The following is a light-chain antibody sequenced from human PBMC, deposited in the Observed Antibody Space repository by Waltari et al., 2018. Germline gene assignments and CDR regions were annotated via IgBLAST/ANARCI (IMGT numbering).Light chain of an antibody. V-gene: IGKV3-20*01. Sequence: EIVLTQSPGTLSLSPGERATLSCRASQSLVSSYLAWYQQKPGQAPRLLMYDVSSRATGIPDRFSGSVSGTEFTLTISRLEPEDSAVYYCQQYLSSTRTFGQGTKLEIK. J-gene: IGKJ2*01. CDR2: DVS. CDR3: QQYLSSTRT. CDR1: QSLVSSY.